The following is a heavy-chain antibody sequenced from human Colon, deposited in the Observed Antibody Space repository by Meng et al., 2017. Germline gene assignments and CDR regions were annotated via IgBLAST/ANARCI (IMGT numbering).Heavy chain of an antibody. Sequence: QIRSLTGAISGDSVSSNSAVWVWSRQSPSGGLEWLGRTWYKSKWNSDYALSVKSRITIEADTSKNQFSLHLKSVTPEDTAVYYCARRWYYGSGFWTDAFDVWGQGTMVTVSS. J-gene: IGHJ3*01. CDR2: TWYKSKWNS. CDR3: ARRWYYGSGFWTDAFDV. CDR1: GDSVSSNSAV. D-gene: IGHD3-10*01. V-gene: IGHV6-1*01.